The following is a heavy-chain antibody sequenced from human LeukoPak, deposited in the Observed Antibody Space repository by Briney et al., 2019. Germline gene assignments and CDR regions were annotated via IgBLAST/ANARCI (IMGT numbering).Heavy chain of an antibody. CDR1: GFTFSSYA. CDR2: ISYDGSNK. V-gene: IGHV3-30-3*01. CDR3: ARDDLQPFDY. J-gene: IGHJ4*02. Sequence: GGSLRLSCAASGFTFSSYAMHWVRQAPGKGLEWVAVISYDGSNKYYADSVKGRFTISRDNSKNTLYLQMNSLRAEDTAVYYCARDDLQPFDYWGQGTLVTVSS. D-gene: IGHD1-1*01.